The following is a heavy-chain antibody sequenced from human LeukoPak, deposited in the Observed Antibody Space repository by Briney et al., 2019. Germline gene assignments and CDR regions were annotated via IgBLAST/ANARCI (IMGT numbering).Heavy chain of an antibody. CDR2: INSDGGST. V-gene: IGHV3-74*01. CDR1: GFTFSSYW. CDR3: ARGTTVTPMCNDY. D-gene: IGHD4-17*01. J-gene: IGHJ4*02. Sequence: GGSLRLSCAASGFTFSSYWMHWVRQAPGKGLVWVSRINSDGGSTSYADSVKGRFTISRDNAKNTLYLQMNSLRAGDTAVYYCARGTTVTPMCNDYWGQGTLVTVSS.